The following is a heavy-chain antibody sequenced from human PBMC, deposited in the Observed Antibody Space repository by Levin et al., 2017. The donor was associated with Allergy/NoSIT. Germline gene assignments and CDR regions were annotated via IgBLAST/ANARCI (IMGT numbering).Heavy chain of an antibody. D-gene: IGHD3-16*01. J-gene: IGHJ5*02. CDR2: IYYSGST. CDR1: GGSISSYY. CDR3: AATPRGDWFDP. V-gene: IGHV4-59*01. Sequence: SETLSLTCTVSGGSISSYYWSWIRQPPGKGLEWIGYIYYSGSTNYNPSLKSRVTISVDTSKNQFSLKLSSVTAADTAVYYCAATPRGDWFDPWGQGTLVTVSS.